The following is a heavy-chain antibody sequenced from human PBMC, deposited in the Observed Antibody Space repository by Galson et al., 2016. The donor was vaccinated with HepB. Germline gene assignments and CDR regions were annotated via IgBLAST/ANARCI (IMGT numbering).Heavy chain of an antibody. CDR1: GFTFKKYG. J-gene: IGHJ5*01. CDR2: IWNDGRTT. CDR3: ATDGPPTVVVGAALDS. V-gene: IGHV3-33*01. Sequence: SLRLSCAASGFTFKKYGMHWVRQAPGKGLEWVAVIWNDGRTTYYGDSVKGRFIISRDNSRETLYLQMNSLRVDDTAIYYCATDGPPTVVVGAALDSWGQGTLVTVSS. D-gene: IGHD2-15*01.